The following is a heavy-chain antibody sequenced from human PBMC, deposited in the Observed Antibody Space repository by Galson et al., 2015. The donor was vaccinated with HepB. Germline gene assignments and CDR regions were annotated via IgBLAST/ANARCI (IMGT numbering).Heavy chain of an antibody. CDR3: ARGAGERLRYFDWLPTGPFDY. Sequence: SLRLSCAASGSTVSSNYMSWVRQAPGKGLEWVSVIYSGGSTYYADSVKGRFSISRDNSKNPLYLQMNSLRAEDTAVYYCARGAGERLRYFDWLPTGPFDYWGQGTLVTVSS. CDR2: IYSGGST. J-gene: IGHJ4*02. CDR1: GSTVSSNY. V-gene: IGHV3-66*01. D-gene: IGHD3-9*01.